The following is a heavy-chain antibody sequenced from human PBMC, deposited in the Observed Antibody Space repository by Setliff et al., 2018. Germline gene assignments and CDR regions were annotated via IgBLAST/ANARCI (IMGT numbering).Heavy chain of an antibody. V-gene: IGHV4-59*13. CDR3: ARQPSSGSYYNPRPYYFDF. D-gene: IGHD3-10*01. Sequence: SETLSLTCTVSGGSMTSYYWSWIRQSPWKGLEWVGYVHYSGDSNYNPSLKSRVTMSVDTSKNQFSLNLRSVTAADTAVYYCARQPSSGSYYNPRPYYFDFWGQGTLVTVSS. J-gene: IGHJ4*02. CDR2: VHYSGDS. CDR1: GGSMTSYY.